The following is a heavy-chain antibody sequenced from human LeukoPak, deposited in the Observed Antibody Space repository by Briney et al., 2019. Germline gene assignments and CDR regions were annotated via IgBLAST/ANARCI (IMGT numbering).Heavy chain of an antibody. CDR1: GFTFSSYS. Sequence: KPGGSLRLSCAASGFTFSSYSMNWARQSPGKGLEWVSSISSSSSYIYYTDSVKGRFTISRDNVKNSLYLQMNSLRAEDTAVYYCARDWHYYYDSSGYYSGAFDIWGQGTMVTVSS. V-gene: IGHV3-21*01. CDR2: ISSSSSYI. CDR3: ARDWHYYYDSSGYYSGAFDI. D-gene: IGHD3-22*01. J-gene: IGHJ3*02.